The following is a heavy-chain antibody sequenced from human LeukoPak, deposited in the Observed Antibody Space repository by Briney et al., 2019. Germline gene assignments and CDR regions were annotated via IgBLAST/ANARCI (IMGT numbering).Heavy chain of an antibody. J-gene: IGHJ3*02. CDR3: VGGRMTDAFDI. D-gene: IGHD2-15*01. V-gene: IGHV4-59*12. CDR2: IYYSGST. Sequence: KTSETLSLTCTVSGGSISSYYWSWIRQPPGKGLEWIGYIYYSGSTNYNPSLKSRVTISVDTSKNQFSLKLSSVTAADTAVYYCVGGRMTDAFDIWGQGTMVTVSS. CDR1: GGSISSYY.